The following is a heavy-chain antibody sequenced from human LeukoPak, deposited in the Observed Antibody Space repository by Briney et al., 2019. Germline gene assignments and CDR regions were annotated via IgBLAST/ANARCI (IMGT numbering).Heavy chain of an antibody. CDR1: GFTFSSYG. V-gene: IGHV3-30*18. CDR2: ISYDGSNK. CDR3: AKGVTTTVTTYFDY. Sequence: GGSLRLSCAASGFTFSSYGVHWVRQAPGKGLEWVAVISYDGSNKYYADSVKGRFTISRDNSKNTLYLQMNSLRAEDTAVYYCAKGVTTTVTTYFDYWGQGTLVTVSS. J-gene: IGHJ4*02. D-gene: IGHD4-17*01.